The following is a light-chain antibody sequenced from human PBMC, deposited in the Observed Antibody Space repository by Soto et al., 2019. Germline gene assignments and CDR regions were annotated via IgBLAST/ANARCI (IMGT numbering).Light chain of an antibody. V-gene: IGKV3D-15*01. Sequence: EIVMTQSPATLSVSPGERATLACWSSQSFSSNLAWYQQKPGQAPRLLIYGASTRAAGIPARFSASGSGTDFTLTISDVQPEDFALYYCHQRQSWPRTFGQGTKVDIK. J-gene: IGKJ1*01. CDR3: HQRQSWPRT. CDR1: QSFSSN. CDR2: GAS.